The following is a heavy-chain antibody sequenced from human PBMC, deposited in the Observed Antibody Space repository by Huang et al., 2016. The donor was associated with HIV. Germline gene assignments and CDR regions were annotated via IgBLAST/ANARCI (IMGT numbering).Heavy chain of an antibody. J-gene: IGHJ4*02. D-gene: IGHD6-13*01. CDR3: AKADSGAAAGSLVDY. V-gene: IGHV3-23*01. CDR1: GFTFSSYA. CDR2: STGRGSSS. Sequence: EVQLLESGGGLVQPGGSLRLSCAASGFTFSSYAMSGVRQAQGKGVEWVASSTGRGSSSYYADSVKGRFTISRDNSKNTLYLQMNSLRAEDTAIYYCAKADSGAAAGSLVDYWGQGTLVTVSS.